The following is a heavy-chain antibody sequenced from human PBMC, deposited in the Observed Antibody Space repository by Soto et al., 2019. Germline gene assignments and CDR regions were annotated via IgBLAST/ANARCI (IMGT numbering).Heavy chain of an antibody. V-gene: IGHV1-18*04. CDR1: GYTFTSYG. J-gene: IGHJ5*02. D-gene: IGHD2-15*01. CDR2: ISASNGNT. Sequence: QVQLGQSGAEVKKPGASVKVSCKASGYTFTSYGISWVRQAPGQGLEWMGWISASNGNTNYAQKLPGRVTMTTDTYSSRAYLGRRGVRSDDTAVYYCVRLQGVYCSGVRRYSFLQWFDPCGQLPLVAGSS. CDR3: VRLQGVYCSGVRRYSFLQWFDP.